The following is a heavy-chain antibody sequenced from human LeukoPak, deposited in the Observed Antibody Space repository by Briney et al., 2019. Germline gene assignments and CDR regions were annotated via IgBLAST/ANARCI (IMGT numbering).Heavy chain of an antibody. J-gene: IGHJ4*02. Sequence: PSETLSLTCTVSGVSVSSGSYYWSWIRQPPGKGLEWIGYIYYSGSTNYNPSLKSRVTISVDTSKNQFSLKLSSVTAADTAVYYCARDLVGVGPHTPHFDYWGQGTLVTVSS. D-gene: IGHD2-15*01. CDR2: IYYSGST. CDR3: ARDLVGVGPHTPHFDY. CDR1: GVSVSSGSYY. V-gene: IGHV4-61*01.